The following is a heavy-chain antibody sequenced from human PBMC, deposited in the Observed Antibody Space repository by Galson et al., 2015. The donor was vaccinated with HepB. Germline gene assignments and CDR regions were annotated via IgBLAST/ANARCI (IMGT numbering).Heavy chain of an antibody. J-gene: IGHJ6*02. CDR3: TTDHTAMAYYYYGMDV. CDR2: IKSKTDGGTT. D-gene: IGHD5-18*01. CDR1: GFTFSNAW. Sequence: SLRLSCAASGFTFSNAWMSWVRQAPGKGLEWVGRIKSKTDGGTTDYAAPVKGRFTISRDDSKNTLYLQMNSLKTEDTAVYYCTTDHTAMAYYYYGMDVWGQGTTVTVSS. V-gene: IGHV3-15*01.